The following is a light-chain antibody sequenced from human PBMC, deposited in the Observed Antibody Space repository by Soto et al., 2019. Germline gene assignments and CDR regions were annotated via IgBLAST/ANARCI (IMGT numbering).Light chain of an antibody. CDR2: DAS. CDR3: QQSYSTYT. CDR1: QSVLRN. Sequence: EIVMTQSPATLSVSPGERATLSCRTSQSVLRNLAWYQQKPGQAPRLLIYDASTRATGIPARFSGSGSGTEFTLTISSLQPEDFATYYCQQSYSTYTFGQGTKLEIK. V-gene: IGKV3-15*01. J-gene: IGKJ2*01.